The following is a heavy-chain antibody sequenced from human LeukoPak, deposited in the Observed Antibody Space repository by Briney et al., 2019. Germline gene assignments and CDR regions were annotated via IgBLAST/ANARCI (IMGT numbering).Heavy chain of an antibody. V-gene: IGHV1-18*01. Sequence: ASVKVSCKASGYTFTSYGISWVRQAPGQGLEWMGWISAYNGNTNYAQKLQGRVTMTTETSTSTAYMEVRSLRSDDTAVYYCARAHVLRYFDWLLQKEPFDYWGQGTLVTVSS. CDR1: GYTFTSYG. D-gene: IGHD3-9*01. CDR2: ISAYNGNT. J-gene: IGHJ4*02. CDR3: ARAHVLRYFDWLLQKEPFDY.